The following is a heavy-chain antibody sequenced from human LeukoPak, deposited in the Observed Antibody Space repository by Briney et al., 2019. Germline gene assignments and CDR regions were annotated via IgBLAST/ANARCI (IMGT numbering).Heavy chain of an antibody. CDR3: ARAGDNWSFDY. D-gene: IGHD1-1*01. Sequence: PSETLSLTCTVSGDSVSIYYWSGIRQPPGKGLEWIGYIYYRGNTNYNPSLKSRVTMAVDTSKNQFSLKVSSVTAADTAVYYCARAGDNWSFDYWGQGTLVTVSS. CDR2: IYYRGNT. CDR1: GDSVSIYY. J-gene: IGHJ4*02. V-gene: IGHV4-59*02.